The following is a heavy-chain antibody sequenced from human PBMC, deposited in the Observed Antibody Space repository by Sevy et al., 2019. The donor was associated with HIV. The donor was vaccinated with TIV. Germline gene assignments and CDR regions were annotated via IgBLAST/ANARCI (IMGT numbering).Heavy chain of an antibody. D-gene: IGHD3-9*01. CDR2: MNPRSGET. CDR1: GYTFTNYD. Sequence: ASVKVSCKASGYTFTNYDINWVRQATGQGLEWMGWMNPRSGETRYAQRFQGRVTMTRDTSITTAAMELSSLRSEDTAVYFCAEAESDYGMMTGYYRVDCYKGYVFKNWGQGTLVTVSS. CDR3: AEAESDYGMMTGYYRVDCYKGYVFKN. V-gene: IGHV1-8*02. J-gene: IGHJ1*01.